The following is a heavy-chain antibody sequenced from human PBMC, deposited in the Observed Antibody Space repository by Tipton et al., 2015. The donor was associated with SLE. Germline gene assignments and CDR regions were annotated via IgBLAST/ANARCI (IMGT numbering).Heavy chain of an antibody. CDR3: ARGGYGDYDY. D-gene: IGHD4-17*01. V-gene: IGHV4-61*09. Sequence: TLSLTCTVSGGSISSGSYYWSWIRQPAGKGLEWIGYIYTSGSTNYNPSLKSRVTISVDTSKNQFSLKLSSVTAADTAVYYCARGGYGDYDYWGQGTLVTVSS. J-gene: IGHJ4*02. CDR1: GGSISSGSYY. CDR2: IYTSGST.